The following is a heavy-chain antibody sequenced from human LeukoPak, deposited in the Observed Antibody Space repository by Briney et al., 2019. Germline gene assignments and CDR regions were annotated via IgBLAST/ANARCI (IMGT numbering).Heavy chain of an antibody. V-gene: IGHV4-59*01. CDR1: GGSISSYY. D-gene: IGHD3-22*01. CDR2: IYYSGST. J-gene: IGHJ4*02. Sequence: SETLSLTCTVSGGSISSYYWSWIRQPPGKGLEWIGCIYYSGSTNYNPSLKSRVTISVDTSKNQFSLKLSSVTAADTAVYYCAGSYYYDSSSIDYWGQGTLVTVSS. CDR3: AGSYYYDSSSIDY.